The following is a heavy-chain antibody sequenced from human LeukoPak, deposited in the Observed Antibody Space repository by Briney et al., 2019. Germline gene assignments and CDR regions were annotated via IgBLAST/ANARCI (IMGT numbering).Heavy chain of an antibody. CDR3: ANEIRPNDY. J-gene: IGHJ4*02. V-gene: IGHV3-23*01. Sequence: GGSLRLSCAASEFDFASHAMTWVRQAPGKGLEWVSAISISGTKTYYADSVKGRFTISRDNSKNTLYLQMNSLRVEDTAVYYCANEIRPNDYWGQGTLVTVSS. CDR2: ISISGTKT. CDR1: EFDFASHA.